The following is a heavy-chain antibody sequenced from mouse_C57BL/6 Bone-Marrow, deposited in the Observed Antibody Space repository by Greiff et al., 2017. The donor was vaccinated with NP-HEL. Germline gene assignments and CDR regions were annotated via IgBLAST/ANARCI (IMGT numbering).Heavy chain of an antibody. CDR3: ARLGLGDAMDY. CDR1: GYTFTSYT. CDR2: INPSSGYT. Sequence: QVQLQQSGAELARPGASVKMSCKASGYTFTSYTMHWVKQRPGQGLEWIGYINPSSGYTKYNQKFKDKATLTADKSSSTAYMQLSSLTSEDSAVYYCARLGLGDAMDYWGQGTSVTVSS. V-gene: IGHV1-4*01. J-gene: IGHJ4*01.